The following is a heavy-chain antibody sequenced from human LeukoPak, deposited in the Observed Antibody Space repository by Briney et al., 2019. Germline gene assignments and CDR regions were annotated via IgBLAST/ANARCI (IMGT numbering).Heavy chain of an antibody. V-gene: IGHV3-30*18. J-gene: IGHJ4*02. CDR1: GFTFSSYG. Sequence: QPGGSLRLSCAASGFTFSSYGMHWVRQAPGKGLEWVAVISYDGSNKYYADSVKGRFTISRDNSKNTLYLQMNSLRAEDTAVYYCAKGGGSGSPFDYWGQGTLVTVSS. D-gene: IGHD1-26*01. CDR2: ISYDGSNK. CDR3: AKGGGSGSPFDY.